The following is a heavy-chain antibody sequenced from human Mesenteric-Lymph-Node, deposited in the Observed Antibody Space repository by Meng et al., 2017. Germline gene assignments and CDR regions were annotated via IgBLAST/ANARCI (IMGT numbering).Heavy chain of an antibody. CDR1: GFINSYA. V-gene: IGHV3-9*01. CDR2: ISRNSRSI. J-gene: IGHJ6*02. Sequence: SLKISCAASGFINSYAMHWVRQAPGKGLEWVSGISRNSRSIGYADSVKGRFTISRDNAKKSLYLQMNSLRAEDTAVYYCARDHGGVNYYYYGMDVWGQGTTVTVSS. CDR3: ARDHGGVNYYYYGMDV. D-gene: IGHD2-8*02.